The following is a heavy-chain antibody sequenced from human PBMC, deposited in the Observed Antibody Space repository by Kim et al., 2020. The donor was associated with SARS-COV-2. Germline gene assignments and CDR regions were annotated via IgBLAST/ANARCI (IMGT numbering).Heavy chain of an antibody. J-gene: IGHJ6*02. CDR2: INPNSGGT. Sequence: ASVKVSCKASGYTFTGYYMHWVRQAPGQGLEWMGRINPNSGGTNYAQKFQGRVTMTRDTSISTAYMELSRLRSDDTAVYYCARGAQYYYYGMDVWGQGTTVTVSS. V-gene: IGHV1-2*06. CDR3: ARGAQYYYYGMDV. CDR1: GYTFTGYY.